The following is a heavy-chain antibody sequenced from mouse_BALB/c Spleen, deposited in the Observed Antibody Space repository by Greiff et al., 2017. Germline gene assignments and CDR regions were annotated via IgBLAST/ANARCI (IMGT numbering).Heavy chain of an antibody. CDR3: AKSMIRGTNWYFDV. J-gene: IGHJ1*01. CDR2: IYPGGGYT. V-gene: IGHV1-63*02. Sequence: QVQLKESGAELVRPGTSVKISCKASGYTFTNYWLGWVKQRPGHGLEWIGDIYPGGGYTNYNEKFKGKATLTADTSSSTAYMQLSSLTSEDSAVYFCAKSMIRGTNWYFDVWGAGTTVTVSS. CDR1: GYTFTNYW. D-gene: IGHD2-3*01.